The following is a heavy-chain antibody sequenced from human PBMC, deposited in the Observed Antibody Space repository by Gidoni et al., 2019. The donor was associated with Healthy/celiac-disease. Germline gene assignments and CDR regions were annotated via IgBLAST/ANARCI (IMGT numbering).Heavy chain of an antibody. CDR2: IWYDGSNK. J-gene: IGHJ4*02. CDR1: GFTFSSYG. D-gene: IGHD6-19*01. Sequence: QVQLVESGGGVVQPGRSLRLSCAASGFTFSSYGMHWVRQAPGKGLEWVAVIWYDGSNKYYADSVKGRFTISRDNSKNTLYLRMNSLRAEDTAVYYCAREGSGWYYDYWGQGTLVTVSS. CDR3: AREGSGWYYDY. V-gene: IGHV3-33*01.